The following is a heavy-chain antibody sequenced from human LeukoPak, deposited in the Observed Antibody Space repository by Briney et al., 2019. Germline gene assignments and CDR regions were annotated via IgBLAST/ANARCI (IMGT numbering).Heavy chain of an antibody. CDR3: ARDLRSNTAMVTFDY. J-gene: IGHJ4*02. D-gene: IGHD5-18*01. CDR1: GFTFSDYY. CDR2: ISSSSSYT. V-gene: IGHV3-11*06. Sequence: GGSLRLSCAASGFTFSDYYMSWIRQAPGKGLEWVSYISSSSSYTNYADSVKGRFTISRDNAKNSLYLQMNSLSAEDTAVYYCARDLRSNTAMVTFDYWGQGTLVTVSS.